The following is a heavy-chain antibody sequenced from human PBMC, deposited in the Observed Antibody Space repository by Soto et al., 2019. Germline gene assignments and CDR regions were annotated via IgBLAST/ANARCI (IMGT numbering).Heavy chain of an antibody. Sequence: QLQLQESGPGLVKPSESLSLTCTVSGGSISSSSYYWGWIRQPPGKGLEWIGSIYYSGRTYYNPSLQSRVTISVDTSKNHFSLKLSSVTAEDTAVYYCASLYPGWYFDLWGRGTLVTVAS. V-gene: IGHV4-39*01. CDR2: IYYSGRT. CDR3: ASLYPGWYFDL. CDR1: GGSISSSSYY. J-gene: IGHJ2*01.